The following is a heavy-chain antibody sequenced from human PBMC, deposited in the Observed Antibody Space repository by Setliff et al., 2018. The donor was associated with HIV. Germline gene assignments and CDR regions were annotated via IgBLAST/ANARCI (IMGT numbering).Heavy chain of an antibody. CDR3: ARDPMATITGDAFDI. CDR1: GYSFINYG. Sequence: ASVKVSCKASGYSFINYGISWVRQAPGQGLEWMGWISAYNGNRRYRQTFQDRLTMTTETSASTAYMELSSLRSEDTAVYYCARDPMATITGDAFDIWGQGTMVTVSS. J-gene: IGHJ3*02. CDR2: ISAYNGNR. V-gene: IGHV1-18*01. D-gene: IGHD5-12*01.